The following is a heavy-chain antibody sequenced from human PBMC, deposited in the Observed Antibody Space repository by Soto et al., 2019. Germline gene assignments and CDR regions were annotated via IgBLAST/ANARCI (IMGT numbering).Heavy chain of an antibody. Sequence: EVQLLESGGGLVQPGGSLRLSCAASGFTFSSYAMSWARQAPGKGLEWVSAISGSGGSTYYADSVKGRFTISRDNSKNTLYLQMNSLRAEDTAVYYCAKDGWGYSGYDYSPVNWFDPWGQGTLVTVSS. D-gene: IGHD5-12*01. CDR3: AKDGWGYSGYDYSPVNWFDP. V-gene: IGHV3-23*01. CDR2: ISGSGGST. J-gene: IGHJ5*02. CDR1: GFTFSSYA.